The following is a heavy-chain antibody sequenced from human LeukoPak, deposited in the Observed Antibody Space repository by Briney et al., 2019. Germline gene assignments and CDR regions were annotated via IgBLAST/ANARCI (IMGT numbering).Heavy chain of an antibody. J-gene: IGHJ4*02. CDR3: ARLLRYFDWPPFDY. CDR2: ISSSSSTI. Sequence: PGGSLRLSCAASGFTFSSYSMNWVRQAPGKGLEWVSYISSSSSTIYYADSVKGRFTISRDNAKNSLYLQMNSLRAEDTAVYYCARLLRYFDWPPFDYWGQGTLVTVSS. V-gene: IGHV3-48*01. CDR1: GFTFSSYS. D-gene: IGHD3-9*01.